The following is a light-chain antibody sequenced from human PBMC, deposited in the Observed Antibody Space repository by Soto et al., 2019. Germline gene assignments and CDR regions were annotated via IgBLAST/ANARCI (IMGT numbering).Light chain of an antibody. J-gene: IGKJ1*01. CDR1: ESVRSSS. V-gene: IGKV3-20*01. CDR2: GTS. Sequence: EIALTQSPGTLSLSPGDRATLSCRASESVRSSSLAWYQHKPGQAPRLVISGTSRRATGIPDRFSGSGSGTDFTLTINRLEPEDFAMYYCQQYGSMWTFGQGTKVDIK. CDR3: QQYGSMWT.